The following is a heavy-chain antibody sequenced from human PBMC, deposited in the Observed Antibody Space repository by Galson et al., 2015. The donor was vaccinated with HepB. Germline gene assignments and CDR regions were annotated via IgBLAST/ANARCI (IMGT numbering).Heavy chain of an antibody. CDR1: GFTFSSYW. CDR3: ARDNGDSSVH. V-gene: IGHV3-74*01. CDR2: INSDGSST. Sequence: SLRLSCAASGFTFSSYWMHWVRQAPGKGLVLVSRINSDGSSTSYADSVKGRFTISRDNAKNTLYLQMNSLRAEDTAVYYCARDNGDSSVHWGQGTLVTVSS. D-gene: IGHD3-22*01. J-gene: IGHJ4*02.